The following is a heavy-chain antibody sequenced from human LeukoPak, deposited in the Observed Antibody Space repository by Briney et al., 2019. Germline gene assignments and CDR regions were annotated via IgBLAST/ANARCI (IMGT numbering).Heavy chain of an antibody. V-gene: IGHV3-33*01. J-gene: IGHJ4*02. CDR1: GFTFSSYG. CDR2: IWYDGSNK. CDR3: ASRRGGIVGDY. D-gene: IGHD2-15*01. Sequence: GRSLTLSCAASGFTFSSYGMHWARQAPGKGLEWVALIWYDGSNKYYADSVKGRFTISRDNSKNTVYLQMNSLRAEDTAVYYCASRRGGIVGDYWGQGTLVTVSS.